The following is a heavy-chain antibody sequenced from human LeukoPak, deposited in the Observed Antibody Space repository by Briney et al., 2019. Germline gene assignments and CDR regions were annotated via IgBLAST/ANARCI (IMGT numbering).Heavy chain of an antibody. D-gene: IGHD3-22*01. CDR3: ASRNYYDSSGYYYYYFDY. Sequence: PGRSLRLSCAASGFTFSSYGMHWVRQAPGKGLEWVAVIWYDGSNKYYADSVKGRFTISRDNSKNTLYLQMNSLRAEDTAVYYCASRNYYDSSGYYYYYFDYWGQGILVTVSS. CDR1: GFTFSSYG. V-gene: IGHV3-33*01. J-gene: IGHJ4*02. CDR2: IWYDGSNK.